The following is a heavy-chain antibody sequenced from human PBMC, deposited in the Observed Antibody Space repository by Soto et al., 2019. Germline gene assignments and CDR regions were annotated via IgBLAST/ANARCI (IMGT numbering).Heavy chain of an antibody. J-gene: IGHJ6*02. CDR2: ISSSSSYI. CDR1: GFTFSSYS. V-gene: IGHV3-21*01. CDR3: AREKRTLTTAFSGMDV. Sequence: GGSLRLSCAASGFTFSSYSMSRVRQAPGKGLEWVSSISSSSSYIYYADSVKGRFTISRDNAKNSLYLQMNSLRAEDTAVYYCAREKRTLTTAFSGMDVWGQGTTVTVSS. D-gene: IGHD3-3*01.